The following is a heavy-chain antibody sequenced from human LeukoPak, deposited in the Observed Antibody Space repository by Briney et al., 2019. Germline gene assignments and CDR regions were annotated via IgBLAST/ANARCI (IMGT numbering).Heavy chain of an antibody. V-gene: IGHV3-7*03. CDR2: INSDGSEG. CDR3: ARSSYSSSSSV. D-gene: IGHD6-6*01. CDR1: GFTFSGFW. J-gene: IGHJ3*01. Sequence: GGSLRLSCAVSGFTFSGFWMSWSRQAPGKGLEWVASINSDGSEGYYADVVKGRFTISRDNAKNSLYLQINSPRAEDTAVYYCARSSYSSSSSVWGQGTMVTVSS.